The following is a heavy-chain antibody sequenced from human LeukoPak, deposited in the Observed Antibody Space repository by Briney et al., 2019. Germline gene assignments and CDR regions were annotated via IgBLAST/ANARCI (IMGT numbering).Heavy chain of an antibody. J-gene: IGHJ3*02. Sequence: GASVKVSCKASGGTFSSYAISWVRQAPGQGLEWMGWISAYNGNTNYAQKLQGRVTMTTDTSTSTAYMELRSLRSDDTAVYYCAKQWGIFGVGAFDIWGQGTMVTVSS. D-gene: IGHD3-3*01. CDR1: GGTFSSYA. CDR3: AKQWGIFGVGAFDI. V-gene: IGHV1-18*01. CDR2: ISAYNGNT.